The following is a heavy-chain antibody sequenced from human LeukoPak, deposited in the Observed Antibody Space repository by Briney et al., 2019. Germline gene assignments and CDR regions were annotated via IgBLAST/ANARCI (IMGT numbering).Heavy chain of an antibody. Sequence: SETLSLTCTVSGGSIRSGGHYWSWIRQPPGKGLEWIGYIYYSGSTNYNPSLKSRVTISVDTSKNQFSLKLSSVTAADTAVYYCARRRYHDYWGQGTLVTVSS. CDR3: ARRRYHDY. CDR2: IYYSGST. CDR1: GGSIRSGGHY. D-gene: IGHD3-9*01. J-gene: IGHJ4*02. V-gene: IGHV4-61*08.